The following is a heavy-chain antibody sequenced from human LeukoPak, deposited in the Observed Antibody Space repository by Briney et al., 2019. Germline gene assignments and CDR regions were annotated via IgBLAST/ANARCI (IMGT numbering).Heavy chain of an antibody. V-gene: IGHV3-74*01. Sequence: GGSLRLSCAASGFTFSSYWMHWVRQAPGKGLVWVSRINSDGSSTSYADSVKGRFTISRDNAKNTLYLQMNSLRAEDTAVYYCARDATPSYGSSWKDDTHYWGQGILVTVSS. J-gene: IGHJ4*02. CDR1: GFTFSSYW. CDR3: ARDATPSYGSSWKDDTHY. D-gene: IGHD6-13*01. CDR2: INSDGSST.